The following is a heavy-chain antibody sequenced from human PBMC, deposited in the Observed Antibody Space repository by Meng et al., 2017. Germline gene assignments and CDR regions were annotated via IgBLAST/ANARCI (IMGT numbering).Heavy chain of an antibody. CDR3: ARGGIAVAIDY. V-gene: IGHV1-18*01. D-gene: IGHD6-19*01. J-gene: IGHJ4*02. CDR2: ISAYNGNT. CDR1: GYTFTSYG. Sequence: QVHGVQCGGEVKRSVDSVKVSVKSSGYTFTSYGISWVRQAPGQGLEWMGWISAYNGNTNYAQKLQGRVTMTTDTSTSTAYMELRSLRSDDTAVYYCARGGIAVAIDYWGQGTLVTVSS.